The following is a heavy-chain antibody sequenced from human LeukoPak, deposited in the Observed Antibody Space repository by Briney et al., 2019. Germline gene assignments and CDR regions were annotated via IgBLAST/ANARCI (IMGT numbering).Heavy chain of an antibody. CDR3: ARVIAVAGNYYFDY. CDR1: GFSFSNYA. J-gene: IGHJ4*02. D-gene: IGHD6-19*01. CDR2: MTGGGTT. V-gene: IGHV3-23*01. Sequence: PGGSLRLSCVGSGFSFSNYAVSWVRQAPGKGLEWVSGMTGGGTTYYADNVKGRFTISRDNAKNTLYLQMNSLRAEDTAVYYCARVIAVAGNYYFDYWGQGTLVTVSS.